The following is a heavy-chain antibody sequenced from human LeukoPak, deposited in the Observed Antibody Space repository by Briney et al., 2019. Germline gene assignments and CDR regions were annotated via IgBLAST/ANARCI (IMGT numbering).Heavy chain of an antibody. D-gene: IGHD4-23*01. CDR2: IHYSGFS. Sequence: PSETLSLTCTVSGGSISSYYWSWIRQPPGKGLEWIGYIHYSGFSNYNPSLKSRATITVDTSKNQFSLKLKSVTAADTAVYYCARDLHGGNSGIGRWGQGTLVTVSS. CDR1: GGSISSYY. V-gene: IGHV4-59*01. CDR3: ARDLHGGNSGIGR. J-gene: IGHJ4*02.